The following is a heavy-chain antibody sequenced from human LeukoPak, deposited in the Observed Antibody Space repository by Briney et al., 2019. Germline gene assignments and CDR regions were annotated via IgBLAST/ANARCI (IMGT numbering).Heavy chain of an antibody. CDR1: GGSISSSSYY. V-gene: IGHV4-39*01. J-gene: IGHJ4*02. Sequence: SETLSLTCTVSGGSISSSSYYWGWIRQPPGKGLEWIGSIYYSGSTYYNPSLKSRVTISVDTSKNQFSLKLSSVTAADTAVYYCVPGEAGGATNDYWGQGTLVTVSS. D-gene: IGHD1-26*01. CDR2: IYYSGST. CDR3: VPGEAGGATNDY.